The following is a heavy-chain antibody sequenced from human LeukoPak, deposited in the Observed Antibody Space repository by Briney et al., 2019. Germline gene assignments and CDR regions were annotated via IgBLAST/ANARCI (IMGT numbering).Heavy chain of an antibody. D-gene: IGHD5-24*01. Sequence: GGSLRLSCAASGFTFSSYGMHWVRQAPGKGLEWVAVIWYDGSNKYYADSVKGRFTISRHNSKNTLYLQMNSLRAEDTAVYYCARDSRDGYTDYWGQGTLVTVSS. CDR1: GFTFSSYG. CDR3: ARDSRDGYTDY. CDR2: IWYDGSNK. J-gene: IGHJ4*02. V-gene: IGHV3-30*19.